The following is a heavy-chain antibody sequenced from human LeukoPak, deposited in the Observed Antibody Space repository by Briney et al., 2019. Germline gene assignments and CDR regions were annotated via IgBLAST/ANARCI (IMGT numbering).Heavy chain of an antibody. CDR1: GFTFSSYS. CDR3: ARDRDRYYDSSGYSSDY. D-gene: IGHD3-22*01. V-gene: IGHV3-21*01. CDR2: ISSSSSYI. Sequence: GGSLRLSCAASGFTFSSYSMNWVRQAPGKGLEWVSSISSSSSYIYYADSVKGRFTISRDNAKNSLYLQMNSLRAEDTAVYYCARDRDRYYDSSGYSSDYWGQGTLVTVSS. J-gene: IGHJ4*02.